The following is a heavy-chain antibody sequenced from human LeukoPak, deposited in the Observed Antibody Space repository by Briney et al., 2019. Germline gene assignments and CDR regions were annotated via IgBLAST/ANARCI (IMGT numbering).Heavy chain of an antibody. Sequence: ASVKVSCKASGYTFTSYGINWVRQAPGQGLEWMGWISAYNGNTNYAQKLQGRVTMTTDTSTSTVYLELSSLRSEDTAIYYCARDIGGWTYYFDYWGQGTLVTVSS. V-gene: IGHV1-18*01. D-gene: IGHD6-19*01. J-gene: IGHJ4*01. CDR2: ISAYNGNT. CDR3: ARDIGGWTYYFDY. CDR1: GYTFTSYG.